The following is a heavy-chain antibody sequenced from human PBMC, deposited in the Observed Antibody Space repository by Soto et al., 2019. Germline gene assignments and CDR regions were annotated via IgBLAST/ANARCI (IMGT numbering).Heavy chain of an antibody. J-gene: IGHJ4*02. D-gene: IGHD3-10*01. V-gene: IGHV1-69*01. Sequence: QLQLVQSGAEVKKPGSSVKVSCKASGGTFSSYAISWVRQAPGQGLEWMGGIIPFFGTANYAQKFQGRVTITADESTSTAYMELSSLRSEDTAVYYCASRVGSALRPQIDYWGQGTLVTVSS. CDR1: GGTFSSYA. CDR3: ASRVGSALRPQIDY. CDR2: IIPFFGTA.